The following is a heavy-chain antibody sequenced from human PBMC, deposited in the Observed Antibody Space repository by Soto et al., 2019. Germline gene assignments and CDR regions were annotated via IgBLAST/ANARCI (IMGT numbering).Heavy chain of an antibody. CDR3: ARHHSSPWGIAAAGLDY. V-gene: IGHV4-39*01. J-gene: IGHJ4*02. CDR2: IYYSGST. Sequence: SETLSLTCTVSGGSISSSSYYWGWIRQPPGKGLEWIGSIYYSGSTYYNPSLKSRVTISVDTSKNQFSLKLSSVTAADTAVYYCARHHSSPWGIAAAGLDYWGQGTLVTVSS. D-gene: IGHD6-13*01. CDR1: GGSISSSSYY.